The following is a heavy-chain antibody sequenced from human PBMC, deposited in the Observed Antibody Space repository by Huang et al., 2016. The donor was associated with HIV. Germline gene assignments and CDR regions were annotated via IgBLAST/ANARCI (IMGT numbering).Heavy chain of an antibody. CDR3: ARDVLRGLGYFDV. V-gene: IGHV3-30-3*01. CDR2: ISNDDGSTT. J-gene: IGHJ2*01. D-gene: IGHD4-17*01. Sequence: QVQLVESGGGVVQPGGSLRLACAASGFTFSNYPMHWVRQGPGKGREWVAVISNDDGSTTYFADSVKGRFTSSRDNSKNTVYLQMSSLRADDTAVFYCARDVLRGLGYFDVWGRGTLVTVSS. CDR1: GFTFSNYP.